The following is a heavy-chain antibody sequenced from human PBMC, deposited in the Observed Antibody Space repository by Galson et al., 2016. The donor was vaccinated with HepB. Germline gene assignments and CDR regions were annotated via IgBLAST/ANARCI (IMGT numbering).Heavy chain of an antibody. J-gene: IGHJ5*02. Sequence: SLRLSCAASGVTVSNNYMRWVRQAPGKALEWVSLIYSSGNTHYADSVKGRFTISRDSSKNTVYLQMNSLRVDDTAVYYCARGGGAAAAAWGQGTLVTVSS. CDR2: IYSSGNT. V-gene: IGHV3-53*01. CDR3: ARGGGAAAAA. D-gene: IGHD6-13*01. CDR1: GVTVSNNY.